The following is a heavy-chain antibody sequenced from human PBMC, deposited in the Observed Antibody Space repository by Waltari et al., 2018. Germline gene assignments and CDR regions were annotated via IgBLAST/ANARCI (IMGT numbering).Heavy chain of an antibody. V-gene: IGHV3-21*01. D-gene: IGHD6-13*01. Sequence: EVQLVESGGGLVKPGGSLRLSCAASGFTFSSYSLNWVRQAPGKGLEWFSSISSSSSYIYYADSVKGRFTISRDNAKNSLYLQMNSLRAEDTAVYYCASSGGQLVRLVYWGQGTLVTVSS. J-gene: IGHJ4*02. CDR3: ASSGGQLVRLVY. CDR1: GFTFSSYS. CDR2: ISSSSSYI.